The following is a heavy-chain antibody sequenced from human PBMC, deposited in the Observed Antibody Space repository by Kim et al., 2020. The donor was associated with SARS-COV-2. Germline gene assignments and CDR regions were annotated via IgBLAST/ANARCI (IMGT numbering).Heavy chain of an antibody. CDR3: ARFLGGTDYYYYGMDV. CDR1: GFTFSSYW. Sequence: GGSLRLSCAASGFTFSSYWMSWVRQAPGKGLEWVANIKQDGSEKYYVDSVKGRFTISRDNAKNSLYLQMNSLRAEDTAVYYCARFLGGTDYYYYGMDVWGQGTTVTVSS. V-gene: IGHV3-7*03. J-gene: IGHJ6*02. CDR2: IKQDGSEK. D-gene: IGHD1-1*01.